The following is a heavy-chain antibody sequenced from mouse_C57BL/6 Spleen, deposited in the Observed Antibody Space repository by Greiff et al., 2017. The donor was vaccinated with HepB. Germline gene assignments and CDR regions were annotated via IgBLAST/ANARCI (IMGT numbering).Heavy chain of an antibody. CDR3: ARDGNYVGAY. V-gene: IGHV5-4*01. CDR2: ISDGGSYT. D-gene: IGHD1-1*01. J-gene: IGHJ3*01. Sequence: EVQGVESGGGLVKPGGSLKLSCAASGFTFSSYAMSWVRQTPEKRLEWVATISDGGSYTYYPDNVKGRFTISRDNAKNNLYLQMSHLKSEDTAMYYCARDGNYVGAYWGQGTLVTVSA. CDR1: GFTFSSYA.